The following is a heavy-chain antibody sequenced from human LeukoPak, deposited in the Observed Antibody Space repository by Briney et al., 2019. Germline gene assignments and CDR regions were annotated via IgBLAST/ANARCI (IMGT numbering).Heavy chain of an antibody. V-gene: IGHV3-21*01. CDR1: GFTFSSYS. CDR2: ISSSSSDI. D-gene: IGHD1-26*01. J-gene: IGHJ4*02. CDR3: ARGVGASATHFDY. Sequence: RSGGSLRLSCAASGFTFSSYSMNWVRQAPGKGLEWVSSISSSSSDIYYADSVKGRFTISRDNAKNSLYLQMNSLRAEDTAVYYCARGVGASATHFDYWGQGTLVTVSS.